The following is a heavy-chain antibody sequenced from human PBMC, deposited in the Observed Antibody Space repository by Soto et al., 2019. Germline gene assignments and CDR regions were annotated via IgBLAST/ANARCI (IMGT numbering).Heavy chain of an antibody. J-gene: IGHJ5*02. CDR3: ARRYDGYSNSWQEYNWFDP. CDR1: GGSISSYY. V-gene: IGHV4-59*01. D-gene: IGHD6-13*01. CDR2: IYYSGST. Sequence: NPSETLSLTCTVSGGSISSYYWSWIRQPPGKGLEWVGYIYYSGSTNYNPSLKSRVTISVDTSKNQFSLKLSSVTAADTAVYYCARRYDGYSNSWQEYNWFDPWGQGTLVTVSS.